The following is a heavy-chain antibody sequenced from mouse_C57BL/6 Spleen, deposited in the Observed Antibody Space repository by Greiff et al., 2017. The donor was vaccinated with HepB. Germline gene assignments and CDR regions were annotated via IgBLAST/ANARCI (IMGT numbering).Heavy chain of an antibody. D-gene: IGHD1-1*01. Sequence: VKLVESGPELVKPGASVKISCKASGYAFSSSWMNWVKQRPGKGLEWIGRIYPGDGDTNYNGKFKGKATLTADKSSSTAYMQLSSLTSEDSAVYCCARSPITTVVATPFAYWGQGTLVTVSA. V-gene: IGHV1-82*01. CDR1: GYAFSSSW. J-gene: IGHJ3*01. CDR3: ARSPITTVVATPFAY. CDR2: IYPGDGDT.